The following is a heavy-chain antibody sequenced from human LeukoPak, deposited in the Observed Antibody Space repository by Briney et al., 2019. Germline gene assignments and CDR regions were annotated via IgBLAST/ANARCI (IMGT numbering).Heavy chain of an antibody. J-gene: IGHJ4*02. CDR1: GFTFSSYE. D-gene: IGHD6-13*01. V-gene: IGHV3-48*03. CDR3: ASIAAAGTFDY. Sequence: GGSLRLSCAASGFTFSSYEMNWVRQAPGKGLEWVSYISGSGSTIYYADSVKGRFTISRDNAKNSLYLQMNSLRAEDTAVYYCASIAAAGTFDYWGQGTLVTVSS. CDR2: ISGSGSTI.